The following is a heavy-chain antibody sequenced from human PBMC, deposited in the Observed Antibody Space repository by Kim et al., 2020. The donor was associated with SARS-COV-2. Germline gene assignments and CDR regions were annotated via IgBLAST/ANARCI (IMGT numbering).Heavy chain of an antibody. CDR2: NT. D-gene: IGHD6-13*01. V-gene: IGHV1-46*01. CDR3: VREAAGGLFDY. Sequence: NTTYAQKLQGRVTLTSATSTTTVYMELNSLRSEDTAIYYCVREAAGGLFDYWGQGTLVTVSS. J-gene: IGHJ4*02.